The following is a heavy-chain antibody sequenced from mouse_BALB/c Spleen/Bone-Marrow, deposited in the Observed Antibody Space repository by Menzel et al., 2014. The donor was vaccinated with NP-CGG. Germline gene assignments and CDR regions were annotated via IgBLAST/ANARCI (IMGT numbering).Heavy chain of an antibody. CDR1: GFTSSSYA. Sequence: EVQLVESGGGLVKPGGSLKLSCAASGFTSSSYAMSWVRQTPEKRLEWVASISSGGSTYYPDSVKGRFTISRDNARNILYLQMSSLRSEDTAMYYCARRGGSGNYAMDYWGQGTSVTVSS. CDR2: ISSGGST. D-gene: IGHD1-1*01. V-gene: IGHV5-6-5*01. J-gene: IGHJ4*01. CDR3: ARRGGSGNYAMDY.